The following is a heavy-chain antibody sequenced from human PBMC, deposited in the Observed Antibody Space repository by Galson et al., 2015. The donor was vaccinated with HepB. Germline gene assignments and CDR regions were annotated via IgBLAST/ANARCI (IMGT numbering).Heavy chain of an antibody. CDR2: IKPDGSEK. CDR1: GFTFRSNW. D-gene: IGHD4-23*01. CDR3: ASFWGPSDSGGNSAIVGY. V-gene: IGHV3-7*01. J-gene: IGHJ4*02. Sequence: SLRLSCAASGFTFRSNWMSWVRQAPGKGLEWVANIKPDGSEKYYVGSVKGRFTISRDNADNSLYLQMNSLRVEDTAMYFCASFWGPSDSGGNSAIVGYWGQGTLVTVSS.